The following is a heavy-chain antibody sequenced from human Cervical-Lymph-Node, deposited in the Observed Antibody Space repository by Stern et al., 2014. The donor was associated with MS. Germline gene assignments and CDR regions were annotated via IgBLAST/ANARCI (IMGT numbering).Heavy chain of an antibody. J-gene: IGHJ4*02. Sequence: QLQLQESGPGLVKPSETLSLTCTVSAGSINNSSYYWGWIRQPPGKGLEWIGIIYYSGNTYYNPSLKSRVTISVDTSKNQFSLKRSSVTAADTAVYYCATLGPGDYGDLEYFDSWGQGTLVTVSS. V-gene: IGHV4-39*01. D-gene: IGHD4-17*01. CDR3: ATLGPGDYGDLEYFDS. CDR1: AGSINNSSYY. CDR2: IYYSGNT.